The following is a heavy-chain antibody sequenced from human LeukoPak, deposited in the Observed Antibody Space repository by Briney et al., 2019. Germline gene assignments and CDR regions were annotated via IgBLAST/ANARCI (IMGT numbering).Heavy chain of an antibody. CDR3: ATAYNYYGSGSYYPRLQY. V-gene: IGHV1-24*01. CDR1: GYTLTELS. D-gene: IGHD3-10*01. J-gene: IGHJ1*01. CDR2: FDPEDGET. Sequence: GASVKVSCKVSGYTLTELSMHWVRQAPGKGLEWMGGFDPEDGETIYAQKFQGRVTMTEDTSTDTAYMELSSLRSEDTAVYYCATAYNYYGSGSYYPRLQYWGQGTLVTVSS.